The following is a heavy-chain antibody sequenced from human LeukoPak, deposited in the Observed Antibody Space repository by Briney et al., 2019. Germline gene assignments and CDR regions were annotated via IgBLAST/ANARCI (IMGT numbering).Heavy chain of an antibody. V-gene: IGHV3-23*01. Sequence: PGGSLRLSCAASGFTFDDYAMHWVRQVPGKGLEWVSSIFPSGGEIHYADSVRGRFTISRDNSKSTLSLQMNSLRAEDTAIYYCATYRQVLLPFESWGQGTLVTVSS. CDR1: GFTFDDYA. CDR3: ATYRQVLLPFES. D-gene: IGHD2-8*02. CDR2: IFPSGGEI. J-gene: IGHJ4*02.